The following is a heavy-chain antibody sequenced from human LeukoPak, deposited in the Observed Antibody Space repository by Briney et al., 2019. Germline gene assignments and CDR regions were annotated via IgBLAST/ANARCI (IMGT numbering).Heavy chain of an antibody. Sequence: PSETLSLTCTVSGGSISSYYWSWIRQPAGKGLEWIGRIYTSGSTNYNPSLKSRVTISVDKSKNQFSLKLSSVTAADTAVYYCARDHSSGWFDYRGKGTLVTVSS. CDR2: IYTSGST. CDR3: ARDHSSGWFDY. D-gene: IGHD6-19*01. J-gene: IGHJ4*02. CDR1: GGSISSYY. V-gene: IGHV4-4*07.